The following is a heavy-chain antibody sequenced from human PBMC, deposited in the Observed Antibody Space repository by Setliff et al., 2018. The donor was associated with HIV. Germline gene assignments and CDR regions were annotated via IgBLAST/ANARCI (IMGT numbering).Heavy chain of an antibody. J-gene: IGHJ1*01. CDR2: FDPEDVET. CDR3: ATVRRYYYDSSGQEYFQH. CDR1: GYTLAELS. Sequence: ASVKVSCKVSGYTLAELSIHWVRQAPGKGLEWMGGFDPEDVETVYAQKFQGRVTITEDTSTDTAYMELSSLRSEDTAVYYCATVRRYYYDSSGQEYFQHWGQGTLVTVSS. V-gene: IGHV1-24*01. D-gene: IGHD3-22*01.